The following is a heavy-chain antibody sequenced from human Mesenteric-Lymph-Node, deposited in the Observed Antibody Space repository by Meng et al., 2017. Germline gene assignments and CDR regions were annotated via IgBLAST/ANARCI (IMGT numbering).Heavy chain of an antibody. J-gene: IGHJ6*02. CDR1: GGSISSSSYY. D-gene: IGHD3-9*01. V-gene: IGHV4-39*07. CDR2: IYYSGST. Sequence: SETLSLTCTVSGGSISSSSYYWGWIRQPPGKGLEWIGSIYYSGSTYYNPSLKSRVTISVDTSKNQSSLKLSSVTAADTAVYYCARDSDILTGYYYYYYGMDVWGQGTTVTVSS. CDR3: ARDSDILTGYYYYYYGMDV.